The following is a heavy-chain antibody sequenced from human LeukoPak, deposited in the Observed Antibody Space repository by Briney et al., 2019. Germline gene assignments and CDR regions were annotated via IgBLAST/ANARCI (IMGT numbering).Heavy chain of an antibody. V-gene: IGHV3-48*02. Sequence: PGGSLRLSCAASGFTFSDYNMNWVRQAPGKGLEWVSFISTSGSNIGYADSVRGRFTISRDNGKNSLYVQMNSLRDEDTAVYYCARNAQISNVWFDYWGQGTLVTVSS. CDR2: ISTSGSNI. CDR1: GFTFSDYN. D-gene: IGHD3-16*01. J-gene: IGHJ4*02. CDR3: ARNAQISNVWFDY.